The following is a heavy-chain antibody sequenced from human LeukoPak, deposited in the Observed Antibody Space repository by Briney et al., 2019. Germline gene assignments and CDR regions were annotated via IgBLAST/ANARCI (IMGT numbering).Heavy chain of an antibody. V-gene: IGHV4-59*01. D-gene: IGHD3-10*01. Sequence: SETLSLTCTVSGGSISSYYWSWIRQPPGKGLEWIGYIYYSGSTNYNPSLKSRVTISVDTSKNQFSLKLSSVTAADTAVYYCARGPYYYGSASFDPWGQGTLVTVSS. CDR3: ARGPYYYGSASFDP. J-gene: IGHJ5*02. CDR1: GGSISSYY. CDR2: IYYSGST.